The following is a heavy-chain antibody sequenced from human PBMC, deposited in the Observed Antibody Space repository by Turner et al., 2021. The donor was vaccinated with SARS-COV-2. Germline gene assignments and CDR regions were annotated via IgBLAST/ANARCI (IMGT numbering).Heavy chain of an antibody. CDR1: GGTFSSYA. Sequence: QVQLAQSGAEVKKPGSSVKVSCKASGGTFSSYAISWVRQAPGQGLEWMGGIIPIFGTANYAQKFQGRVTITADESTSTAYMELSSLRSEDTAVYYCARGGPNYADYYYYGMDVWGQGTTVTVSS. CDR2: IIPIFGTA. CDR3: ARGGPNYADYYYYGMDV. J-gene: IGHJ6*02. D-gene: IGHD2-2*01. V-gene: IGHV1-69*01.